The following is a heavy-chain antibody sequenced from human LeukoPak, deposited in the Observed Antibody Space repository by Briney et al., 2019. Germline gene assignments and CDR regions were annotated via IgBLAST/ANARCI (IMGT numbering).Heavy chain of an antibody. CDR1: GGSFSGYY. V-gene: IGHV4-34*01. J-gene: IGHJ4*02. CDR2: INHSGST. Sequence: KSSETLSLTCAVYGGSFSGYYWSWIRQPPGKGLEWIGEINHSGSTNYNPSLKSRVTISVDTSKNQFSLKLSSVTAADTAVYYCARGPVETVTSTLFDYWGQGTLVTVSS. D-gene: IGHD4-17*01. CDR3: ARGPVETVTSTLFDY.